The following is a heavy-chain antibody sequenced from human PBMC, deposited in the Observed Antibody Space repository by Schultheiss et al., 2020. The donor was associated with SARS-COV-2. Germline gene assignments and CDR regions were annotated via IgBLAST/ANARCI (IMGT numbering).Heavy chain of an antibody. CDR1: GGSISSYY. V-gene: IGHV4-59*12. D-gene: IGHD6-13*01. CDR2: IYYSGST. J-gene: IGHJ3*02. Sequence: SETLSLTCTVSGGSISSYYWSWIRQPPGKGLEWIGYIYYSGSTNYNPSLKSRVTMSVDTSKNQFSLKLSSVTAADTAVYYCARDRVYSRWNAFDIWGQGTMVTVSS. CDR3: ARDRVYSRWNAFDI.